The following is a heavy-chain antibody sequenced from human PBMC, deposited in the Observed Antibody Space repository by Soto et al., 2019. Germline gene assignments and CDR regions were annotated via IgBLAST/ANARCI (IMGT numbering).Heavy chain of an antibody. CDR3: ARNYIAAAGPYYFDY. J-gene: IGHJ4*02. V-gene: IGHV1-3*01. Sequence: RASVKVSCKASGYTFTSYAMHWVRQAPGQRLEWMGWINAGNGNTKYSQKFQGRVTITRDTSASTAYMELSSLRSEDTAVYYCARNYIAAAGPYYFDYWGQGTLVTVSS. CDR1: GYTFTSYA. CDR2: INAGNGNT. D-gene: IGHD6-13*01.